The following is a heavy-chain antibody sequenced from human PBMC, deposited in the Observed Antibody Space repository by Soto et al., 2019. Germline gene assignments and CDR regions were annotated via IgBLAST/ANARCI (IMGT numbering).Heavy chain of an antibody. CDR3: ARGRHIVVVTGVYYYYGMDV. CDR2: INHSGST. V-gene: IGHV4-34*01. Sequence: PSETLSLTCAVYGGSFSGYYWSWIRQPPGKGLEWIGEINHSGSTNYNPSLKSRVTISVDTSKNQFSLKLSSVTAADTAVYYCARGRHIVVVTGVYYYYGMDVRGQGTTVTVSS. D-gene: IGHD2-21*02. J-gene: IGHJ6*02. CDR1: GGSFSGYY.